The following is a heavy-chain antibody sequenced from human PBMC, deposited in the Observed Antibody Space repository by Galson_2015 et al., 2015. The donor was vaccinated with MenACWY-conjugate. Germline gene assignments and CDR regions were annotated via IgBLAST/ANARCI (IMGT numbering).Heavy chain of an antibody. Sequence: SVKVSCKASGSTFTNYALHWMRQAPGQRLEWMGWINVGSGNTRSSQKFQGRVTITTDTSASTAYMELSSLRSEDTAVYYCARAHLGYSYDYFDPGGQGTLSPSPQ. V-gene: IGHV1-3*01. J-gene: IGHJ5*02. CDR2: INVGSGNT. D-gene: IGHD5-18*01. CDR3: ARAHLGYSYDYFDP. CDR1: GSTFTNYA.